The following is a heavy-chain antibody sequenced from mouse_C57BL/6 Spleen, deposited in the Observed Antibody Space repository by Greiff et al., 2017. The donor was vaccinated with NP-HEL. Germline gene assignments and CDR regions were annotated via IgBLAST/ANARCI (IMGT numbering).Heavy chain of an antibody. CDR1: GYTFTSYW. D-gene: IGHD1-1*01. CDR2: IDPSDSET. V-gene: IGHV1-52*01. Sequence: QVQLQQPGAELVRPGSSVKLSCKASGYTFTSYWMHWVKQRPIQGLEWIGNIDPSDSETHYNQKFKDKATLTVDKSSSTAYMQLSSLTSEDSAVYYCARGITTVVEAYWGQGTLVTVSA. J-gene: IGHJ3*01. CDR3: ARGITTVVEAY.